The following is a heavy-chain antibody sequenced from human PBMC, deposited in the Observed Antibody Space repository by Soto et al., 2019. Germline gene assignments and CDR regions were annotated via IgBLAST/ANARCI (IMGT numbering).Heavy chain of an antibody. CDR3: ARDPRGWCRATSCFANYYYAMDV. D-gene: IGHD2-2*01. CDR2: VDPNTGDT. CDR1: GYTFTDYH. Sequence: QVQLVQSGAEVKKPGASVKVSCKASGYTFTDYHIHWMRQAPGQGLEWMGWVDPNTGDTNYAQKFQGRVTMTRDTSVNTAHMELSSLTSDDTAVFYCARDPRGWCRATSCFANYYYAMDVWGQGTTVIVS. V-gene: IGHV1-2*02. J-gene: IGHJ6*02.